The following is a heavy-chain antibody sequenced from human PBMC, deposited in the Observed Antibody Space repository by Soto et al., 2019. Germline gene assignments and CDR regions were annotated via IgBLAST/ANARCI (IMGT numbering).Heavy chain of an antibody. CDR1: GGSISTYY. Sequence: KPSETLSHTCTVTGGSISTYYWSWIRQPPGKGLEWIGYIYYSGRTNYNPSLKSRLLISVDTSKNQFSLKLSSVSAADTAVYYCAGLKWEPPWYFDYWGQGILVTVSS. CDR2: IYYSGRT. CDR3: AGLKWEPPWYFDY. J-gene: IGHJ4*02. D-gene: IGHD1-26*01. V-gene: IGHV4-59*01.